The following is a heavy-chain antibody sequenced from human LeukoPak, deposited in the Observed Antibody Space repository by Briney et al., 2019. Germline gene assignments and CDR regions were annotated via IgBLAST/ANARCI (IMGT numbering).Heavy chain of an antibody. CDR3: AQLRYYYFDY. D-gene: IGHD5-18*01. Sequence: SETLSLTCAVYGGSFSGYYWSWIRQPPGKGLEWIGEINHSGSTNYNPSLKSRVTISVDTSKNQFSLKLSSVTAADTSLYYCAQLRYYYFDYWGQGTLVTVSS. J-gene: IGHJ4*02. CDR1: GGSFSGYY. CDR2: INHSGST. V-gene: IGHV4-34*01.